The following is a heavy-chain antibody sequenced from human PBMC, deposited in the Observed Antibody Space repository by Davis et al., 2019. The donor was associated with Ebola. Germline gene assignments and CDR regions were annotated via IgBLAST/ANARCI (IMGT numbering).Heavy chain of an antibody. CDR3: ARQWELLGFDY. CDR1: GGSFSGYY. V-gene: IGHV4-34*01. D-gene: IGHD1-26*01. J-gene: IGHJ4*03. CDR2: INHSGST. Sequence: MPSETLSLTCAVYGGSFSGYYWSWIRQPPGKGLEWIGEINHSGSTNYNPSLKSRVTISVDTSKNQFSLKLSSVTAADTAVYYCARQWELLGFDYWGQGTTVTVSS.